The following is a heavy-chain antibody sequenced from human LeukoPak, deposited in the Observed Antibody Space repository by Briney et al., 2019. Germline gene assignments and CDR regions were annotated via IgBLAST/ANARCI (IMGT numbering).Heavy chain of an antibody. V-gene: IGHV4-34*01. J-gene: IGHJ3*02. D-gene: IGHD4-17*01. Sequence: SETLSLTCAVYGGSFSGYYWSWIRQPPGKGLEWIGETNHSGSTNYNPSLKSRVTISVDTSKNQSSLKLSSVTAADTAVYYCARVPLGILRHPGNAFDIWGQGTMVTVSS. CDR3: ARVPLGILRHPGNAFDI. CDR2: TNHSGST. CDR1: GGSFSGYY.